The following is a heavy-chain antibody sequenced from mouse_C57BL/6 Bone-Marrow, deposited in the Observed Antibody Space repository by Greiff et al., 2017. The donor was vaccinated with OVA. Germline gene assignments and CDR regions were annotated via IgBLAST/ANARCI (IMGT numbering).Heavy chain of an antibody. CDR1: GYTFTNYW. J-gene: IGHJ4*01. V-gene: IGHV1-63*01. D-gene: IGHD1-1*01. CDR3: AVYYYGSSSYYYAMDY. CDR2: IYPGGGYT. Sequence: QVQLQQSGAELVRPGTSVKMSCKASGYTFTNYWIGWAKQRPGHGLEWIGDIYPGGGYTNYNEKFKGKATLTADTSSSTAYMQFSSLTSEDSAIYYGAVYYYGSSSYYYAMDYWGQGTSVTVSS.